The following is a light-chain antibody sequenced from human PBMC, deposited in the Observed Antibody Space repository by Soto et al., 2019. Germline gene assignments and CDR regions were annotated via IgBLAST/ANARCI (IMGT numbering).Light chain of an antibody. V-gene: IGLV2-11*01. J-gene: IGLJ1*01. CDR3: CSYAGSYSLYV. Sequence: QSALTQPASVSGSPGQSITISCTGTSSDVGDYHYVSWYQQHPGKAPKLMIYDVSKRPSGVPDRFSGSKSGNTASLTISGLQAEDEAEYYCCSYAGSYSLYVFGTGTKLTVL. CDR2: DVS. CDR1: SSDVGDYHY.